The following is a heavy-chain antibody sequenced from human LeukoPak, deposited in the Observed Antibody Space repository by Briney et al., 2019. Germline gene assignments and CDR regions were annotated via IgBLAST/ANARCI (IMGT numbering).Heavy chain of an antibody. J-gene: IGHJ4*02. V-gene: IGHV3-11*04. CDR1: RFTFRDHF. CDR3: ATAPTEDGDGSSPGY. D-gene: IGHD4-17*01. CDR2: ISSSGSDT. Sequence: GGSLRLSCAASRFTFRDHFMSWIRHPPWKGLEYVSYISSSGSDTYYSDSVKGRFTVSRDNAKNSLFPQMNSLRAEDTAVYYCATAPTEDGDGSSPGYWGQGTLVTVSS.